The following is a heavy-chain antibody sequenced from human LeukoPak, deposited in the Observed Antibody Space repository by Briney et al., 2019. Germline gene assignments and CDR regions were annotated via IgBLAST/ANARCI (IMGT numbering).Heavy chain of an antibody. CDR3: ARDRGEKHYYYYYMDV. J-gene: IGHJ6*03. D-gene: IGHD7-27*01. Sequence: ASVKVSCKASGYTFTGYYMHWVRQAPGQGLEWMGWINPNSGGTNYAQKFQGRVTMTRDTSISTAYMELSRLRSDDTAVYYCARDRGEKHYYYYYMDVWGKGTTVTVSS. V-gene: IGHV1-2*02. CDR2: INPNSGGT. CDR1: GYTFTGYY.